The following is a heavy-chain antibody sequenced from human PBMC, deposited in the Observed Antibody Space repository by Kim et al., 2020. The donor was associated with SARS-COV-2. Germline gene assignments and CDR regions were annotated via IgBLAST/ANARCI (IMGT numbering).Heavy chain of an antibody. CDR1: GFKFERFA. J-gene: IGHJ4*02. CDR3: TRDLVPGGADY. V-gene: IGHV3-9*01. D-gene: IGHD6-6*01. Sequence: GGSLRLSCEMSGFKFERFAVHWVRQPPGKGLEWVSGLSVDSDRIGYADSVKGRFTLSRDKAKDTLYLQMDSLRIEDTAFYYCTRDLVPGGADYWGQGTLVTVSS. CDR2: LSVDSDRI.